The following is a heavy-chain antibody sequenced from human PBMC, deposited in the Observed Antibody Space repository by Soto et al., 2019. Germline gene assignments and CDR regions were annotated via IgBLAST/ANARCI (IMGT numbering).Heavy chain of an antibody. D-gene: IGHD6-13*01. CDR2: IFYSGNT. CDR1: GGSINSNNYC. J-gene: IGHJ5*02. Sequence: QLQLQESGPGLVKPSETLSLTCTVSGGSINSNNYCWGWIRQPPGKGLESIGTIFYSGNTYYNPSLKSRVTISIDTSKNQFSLRLTSVIAADPAQYYCARLTSWQQQMVDPWGQGTLVTVSS. V-gene: IGHV4-39*01. CDR3: ARLTSWQQQMVDP.